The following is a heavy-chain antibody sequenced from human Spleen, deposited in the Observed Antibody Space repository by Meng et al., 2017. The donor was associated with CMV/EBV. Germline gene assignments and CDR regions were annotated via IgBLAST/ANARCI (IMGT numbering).Heavy chain of an antibody. Sequence: SETLSLTCTVSGGSISSSSYYWGWIRQPPGKGLEWIGSIYYSGSAYYNPSLKSRVTISVDTSKNQFSLKLSSVTAADTAVYYCARAPEVYYTVERYYFDHWGQGTLVTVSS. CDR3: ARAPEVYYTVERYYFDH. D-gene: IGHD2-8*01. J-gene: IGHJ4*02. CDR2: IYYSGSA. CDR1: GGSISSSSYY. V-gene: IGHV4-39*07.